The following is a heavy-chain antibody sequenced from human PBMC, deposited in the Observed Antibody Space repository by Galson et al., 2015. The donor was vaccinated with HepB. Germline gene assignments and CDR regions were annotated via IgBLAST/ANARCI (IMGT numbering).Heavy chain of an antibody. D-gene: IGHD4-11*01. V-gene: IGHV3-9*01. CDR3: AKQGYSNYNYYYYYYMDV. J-gene: IGHJ6*03. CDR1: GFTFDDYA. CDR2: ISWNSGSI. Sequence: SLRLSCAASGFTFDDYAMHWVRQAPGKGLEWVSGISWNSGSIGYADSVKGRFTISRDNAKNSLYLQMNSLRAEDTALYYCAKQGYSNYNYYYYYYMDVWGKGTTVTVSS.